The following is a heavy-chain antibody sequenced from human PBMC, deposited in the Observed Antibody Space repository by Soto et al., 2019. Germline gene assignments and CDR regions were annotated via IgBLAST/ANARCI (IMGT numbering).Heavy chain of an antibody. CDR1: GYTFTSYD. Sequence: QVQLVQSGAEVKKPGASVKVSCKASGYTFTSYDINWVRQATGQGLEWMGWMNPNSGNTGYAQKFQGRVTMTRNTSISTAYMELSSLRSEDTAVYYCAREARVRGSYSGARDGDVWGQGTTVTVSS. V-gene: IGHV1-8*01. J-gene: IGHJ6*02. D-gene: IGHD1-26*01. CDR3: AREARVRGSYSGARDGDV. CDR2: MNPNSGNT.